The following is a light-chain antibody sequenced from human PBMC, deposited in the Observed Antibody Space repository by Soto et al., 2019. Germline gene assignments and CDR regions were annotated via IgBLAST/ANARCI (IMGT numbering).Light chain of an antibody. CDR3: QQYGSTRTWT. J-gene: IGKJ1*01. V-gene: IGKV3-20*01. CDR1: QSVSSSY. CDR2: GAS. Sequence: EIVLTQSPGTLSLSPGERATLSCRASQSVSSSYLTWYQQKPGQAPRLLIYGASSRATGIPDRFSGSGSGTDFTLTISSREQEDYAVYYCQQYGSTRTWTFGQGTKVEIK.